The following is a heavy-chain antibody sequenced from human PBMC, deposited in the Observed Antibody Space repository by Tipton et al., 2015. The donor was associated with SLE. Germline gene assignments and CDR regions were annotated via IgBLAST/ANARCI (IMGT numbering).Heavy chain of an antibody. CDR2: LSSSGFTT. D-gene: IGHD5-24*01. CDR3: AKDQRDGYNPLHY. J-gene: IGHJ4*02. Sequence: SLRLSCAASGFIFSSYAMSWVRQGPGKGLEWVSTLSSSGFTTYSADAVQGRFTISRDNSKNTLYLQMNSLRAEDTAVYYCAKDQRDGYNPLHYWGQGTLVTVSS. V-gene: IGHV3-23*01. CDR1: GFIFSSYA.